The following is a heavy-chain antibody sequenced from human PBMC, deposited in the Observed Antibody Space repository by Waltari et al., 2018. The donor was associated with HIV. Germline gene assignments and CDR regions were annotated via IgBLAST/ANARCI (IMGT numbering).Heavy chain of an antibody. J-gene: IGHJ4*02. CDR1: GYSFDQFA. CDR3: ARVGRMMTYGGIGEFDF. D-gene: IGHD3-16*01. Sequence: QVQLVQSRSELKKPGASVRIACTASGYSFDQFAIPWVRQAPAPRLEWVGRINPASGYIMVAPKFQVSVTRKADAAENVVYMEWSGLESGDASVYYWARVGRMMTYGGIGEFDFWGRGTLVTVST. V-gene: IGHV1-3*01. CDR2: INPASGYI.